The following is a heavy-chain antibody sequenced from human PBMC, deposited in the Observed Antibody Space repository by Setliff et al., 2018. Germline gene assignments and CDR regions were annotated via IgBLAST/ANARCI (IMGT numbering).Heavy chain of an antibody. CDR3: ARVPRFTDTRNAFDI. V-gene: IGHV4-31*03. J-gene: IGHJ3*02. D-gene: IGHD5-18*01. Sequence: SETLSLTCTVSGGSISSGGYYWSWIRQHPGKGLEWIGYIYYSGNTYYNPSLKSRVTISVDTSKTQFSLKLSSVTAADTAVYYCARVPRFTDTRNAFDIWGQGTMVTVSS. CDR1: GGSISSGGYY. CDR2: IYYSGNT.